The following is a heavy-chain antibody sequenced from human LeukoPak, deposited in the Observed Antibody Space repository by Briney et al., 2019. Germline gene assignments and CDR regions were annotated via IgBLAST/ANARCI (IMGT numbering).Heavy chain of an antibody. D-gene: IGHD1-1*01. CDR1: GGSIASYY. CDR2: ISYSGYT. Sequence: SETLSLTCTVSGGSIASYYWSWIRQPPGKELDGIGYISYSGYTNYNPSLKSRVTISVDTSKNQFSVKLSSVTAADTAVYYCARPLHKLAPMDVWGKGTTVTISS. CDR3: ARPLHKLAPMDV. J-gene: IGHJ6*04. V-gene: IGHV4-59*01.